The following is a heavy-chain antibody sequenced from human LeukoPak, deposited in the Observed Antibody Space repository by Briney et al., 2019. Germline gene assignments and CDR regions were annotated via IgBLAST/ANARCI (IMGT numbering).Heavy chain of an antibody. CDR2: IQQDGSEK. D-gene: IGHD5-18*01. Sequence: HPGGSLRLSCAASGFTFSDYWMSWVRQAPGKGLEWVANIQQDGSEKYYVDSAKGRFTISRDNAKKSLFLQVSSLRGEDTAVYYCARDRGFSYGIDFWGQGTLVTVSS. CDR1: GFTFSDYW. J-gene: IGHJ4*02. V-gene: IGHV3-7*04. CDR3: ARDRGFSYGIDF.